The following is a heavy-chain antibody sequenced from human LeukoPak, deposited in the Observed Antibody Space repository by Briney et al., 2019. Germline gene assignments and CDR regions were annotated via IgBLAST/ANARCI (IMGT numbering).Heavy chain of an antibody. CDR2: IYYSGTT. V-gene: IGHV4-31*03. CDR1: GDSIYSGGFY. Sequence: SETLSLTCTVSGDSIYSGGFYWSWVRQLPGKGLEWIGHIYYSGTTYYNPSLESRVLISVDTSKNEFSLKVSSMTAADTAVYFCARARRLVRDTSFYLESWGQGTLVTVSS. CDR3: ARARRLVRDTSFYLES. J-gene: IGHJ4*02. D-gene: IGHD5/OR15-5a*01.